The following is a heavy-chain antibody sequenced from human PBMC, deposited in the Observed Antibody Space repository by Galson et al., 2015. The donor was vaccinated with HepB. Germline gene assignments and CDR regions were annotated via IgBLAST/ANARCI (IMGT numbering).Heavy chain of an antibody. CDR1: GYTFTSYD. D-gene: IGHD6-19*01. CDR2: MNPNSGNT. CDR3: ARGGAYSSVRYYYMDV. V-gene: IGHV1-8*01. Sequence: SVKVSCKASGYTFTSYDINWVRQATGQGLEWMGWMNPNSGNTGYAQKFQGRVTMTRNTSISTAYMELSSLRSEDTAVYYCARGGAYSSVRYYYMDVWGKGTTVTVSS. J-gene: IGHJ6*03.